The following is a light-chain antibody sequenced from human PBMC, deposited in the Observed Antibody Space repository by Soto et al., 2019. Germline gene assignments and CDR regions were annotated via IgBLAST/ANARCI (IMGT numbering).Light chain of an antibody. CDR3: QQYGSSPIT. CDR2: GAS. J-gene: IGKJ5*01. Sequence: EIVVTQSPDTLSLSPWERATLSCRASQSVGNRLAWYQQKPGQAPRLLISGASSRATGIPDRFSGSGSATDFTLTISRLEPEDFALYYCQQYGSSPITFGQGTRLEIK. CDR1: QSVGNR. V-gene: IGKV3-20*01.